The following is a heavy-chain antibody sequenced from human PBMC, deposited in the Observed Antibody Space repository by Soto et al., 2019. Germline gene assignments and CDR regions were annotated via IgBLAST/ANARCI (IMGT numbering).Heavy chain of an antibody. CDR1: GYTLTELS. CDR2: FDPEDGET. Sequence: ASVKVSCKVSGYTLTELSMHWVRQAPGKGLERIGGFDPEDGETIYAQKFQGRVTMTEDTSTDTAYMELSSLRSEDTAVYYFATNWNYVRLYPYYYYMDVWGKGTTVTVSS. CDR3: ATNWNYVRLYPYYYYMDV. J-gene: IGHJ6*03. V-gene: IGHV1-24*01. D-gene: IGHD1-7*01.